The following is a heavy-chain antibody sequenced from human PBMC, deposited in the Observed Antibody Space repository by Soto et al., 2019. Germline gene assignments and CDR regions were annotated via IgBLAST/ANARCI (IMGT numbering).Heavy chain of an antibody. CDR2: ISSNGGST. V-gene: IGHV3-64D*06. CDR3: VKTSIAVAASGWFDP. CDR1: GFTFSSYA. D-gene: IGHD6-19*01. Sequence: GGSLRLSCSASGFTFSSYAMHWVRQAPGKGLEYVSAISSNGGSTYYADSVKGRFTISRDNSKNTLYLQMSSLRAEDTAVYYCVKTSIAVAASGWFDPWGQGTLVTAPQ. J-gene: IGHJ5*02.